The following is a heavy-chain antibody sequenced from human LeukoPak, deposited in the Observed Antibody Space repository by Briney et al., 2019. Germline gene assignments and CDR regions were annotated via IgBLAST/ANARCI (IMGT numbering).Heavy chain of an antibody. J-gene: IGHJ6*03. CDR1: GYSFTSYG. V-gene: IGHV1-18*01. D-gene: IGHD3-9*01. CDR2: ISVYNGNT. Sequence: GASVKVSCKASGYSFTSYGISWVRQAPGQGLEWMGWISVYNGNTNYAQKLQGRVTMTTDTSTSTAYMELRSLRSDDTAAYYCARMARDDFDWLLGDYMDVWGKGTTVTVSS. CDR3: ARMARDDFDWLLGDYMDV.